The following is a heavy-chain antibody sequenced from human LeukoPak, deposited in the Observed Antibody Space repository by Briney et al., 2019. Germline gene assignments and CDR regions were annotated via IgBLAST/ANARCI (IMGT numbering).Heavy chain of an antibody. V-gene: IGHV3-7*01. D-gene: IGHD3-16*01. CDR3: ARILGEFSLPDH. Sequence: GGSLRLSCAASGFTFSRYWMNWVRQAPGKGLQWVANIKEDGSEKYYVDSVKGRFTISRDNAKNSLYLQMNSLRAEDTGVYFCARILGEFSLPDHWGQGTLVTVSS. CDR2: IKEDGSEK. J-gene: IGHJ4*02. CDR1: GFTFSRYW.